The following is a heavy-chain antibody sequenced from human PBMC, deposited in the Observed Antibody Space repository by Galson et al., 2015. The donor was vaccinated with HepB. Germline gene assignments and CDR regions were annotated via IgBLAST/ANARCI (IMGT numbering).Heavy chain of an antibody. CDR3: ARDYPLFDS. V-gene: IGHV3-53*01. CDR2: LYGSGTT. CDR1: GFIVSNYY. J-gene: IGHJ4*02. D-gene: IGHD3-16*02. Sequence: SLRLSCAASGFIVSNYYMSWVRQTPEKGLEWVSLLYGSGTTYYADSVRGRFTISRDNSKNTLFLQMDILRAEDTAVYYCARDYPLFDSWGQGILVTVSS.